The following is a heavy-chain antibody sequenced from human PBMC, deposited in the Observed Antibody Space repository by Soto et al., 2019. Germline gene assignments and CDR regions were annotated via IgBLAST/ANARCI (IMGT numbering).Heavy chain of an antibody. Sequence: SETLSLTCAVSGDSMSSSDYYWGWIRQPPGKGLEWIGSIYYSGSTYYNPSLQSRVAISVDTSKNQFSLKLKSVTAADTAIYYCARRTDNIRTFYRGLKTRCFAYWGQGAPVIVSP. J-gene: IGHJ4*02. CDR1: GDSMSSSDYY. D-gene: IGHD1-20*01. CDR2: IYYSGST. CDR3: ARRTDNIRTFYRGLKTRCFAY. V-gene: IGHV4-39*01.